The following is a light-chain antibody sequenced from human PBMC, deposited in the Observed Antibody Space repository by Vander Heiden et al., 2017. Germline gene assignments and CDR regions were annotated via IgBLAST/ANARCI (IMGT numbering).Light chain of an antibody. V-gene: IGLV2-14*01. CDR1: SSDIGDYNY. J-gene: IGLJ3*02. CDR2: EVS. Sequence: QSALTPPASVSGSPGQSITISCTGTSSDIGDYNYVSWYQQYPGKVPKLMIYEVSNRPSGVSNRFSGSKSGNTASLTISGLQAEDEADYYCSSYTSRSTWVFGGGTKLTVL. CDR3: SSYTSRSTWV.